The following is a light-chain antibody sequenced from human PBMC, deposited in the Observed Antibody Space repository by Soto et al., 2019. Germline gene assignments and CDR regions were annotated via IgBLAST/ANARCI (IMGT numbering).Light chain of an antibody. V-gene: IGLV2-8*01. Sequence: QSALTQPPSASGSPGQSVTISCTGSSSDVGGYDYVSWYQQHPGKAPKVMIYEVNKRPSGVPDRFSGSKSGNTASLTVSGLQTEDEADYYCSSYAGGNNLVVFGGGTKLTVL. CDR3: SSYAGGNNLVV. J-gene: IGLJ2*01. CDR1: SSDVGGYDY. CDR2: EVN.